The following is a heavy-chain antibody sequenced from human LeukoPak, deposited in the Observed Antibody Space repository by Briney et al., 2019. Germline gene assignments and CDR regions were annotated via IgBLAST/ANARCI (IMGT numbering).Heavy chain of an antibody. J-gene: IGHJ4*02. CDR2: VYYTGHT. V-gene: IGHV4-59*01. Sequence: SETLSLTCTVSGGSISNYYWSWIRQPPGKGLEWIGNVYYTGHTKYNPSLKSPSLKSRVTILVDASKNELSLKLTSVTAADTALYYCAGEPGIAAAGTLSYWGQGTLVTVSS. D-gene: IGHD6-13*01. CDR1: GGSISNYY. CDR3: AGEPGIAAAGTLSY.